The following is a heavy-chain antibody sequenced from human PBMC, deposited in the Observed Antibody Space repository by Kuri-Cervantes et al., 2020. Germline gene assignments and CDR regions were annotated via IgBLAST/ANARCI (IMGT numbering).Heavy chain of an antibody. D-gene: IGHD1-26*01. CDR1: GFTFSSYS. CDR2: ISSSSSTI. V-gene: IGHV3-48*01. J-gene: IGHJ3*02. Sequence: GESLKISCAASGFTFSSYSMNWVRQAPGKGLEWVSYISSSSSTIYYADSVKGRFTISRDNAKNSLYLQMNSLRAEDTAVYYCARDKKWEHDAFDIWGQGTMVTVSS. CDR3: ARDKKWEHDAFDI.